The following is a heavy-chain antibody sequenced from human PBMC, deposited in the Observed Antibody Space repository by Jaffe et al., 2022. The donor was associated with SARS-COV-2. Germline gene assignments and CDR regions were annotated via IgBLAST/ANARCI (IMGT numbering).Heavy chain of an antibody. J-gene: IGHJ6*02. CDR2: IYYSGST. Sequence: QVQLQESGPGLVKPSETLSLTCTVSGGSISSYYWSWIRQPPGKGLEWIGYIYYSGSTNYNPSLKSRVTISVDTSKNQFSLKLSSVTAADTAVYYCARAPLGIAERVHYYYGMDVWGQGTTVTVSS. CDR3: ARAPLGIAERVHYYYGMDV. D-gene: IGHD6-13*01. V-gene: IGHV4-59*01. CDR1: GGSISSYY.